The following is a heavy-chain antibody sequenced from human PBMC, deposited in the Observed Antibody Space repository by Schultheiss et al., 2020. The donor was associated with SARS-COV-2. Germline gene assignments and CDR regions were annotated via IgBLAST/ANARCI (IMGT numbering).Heavy chain of an antibody. J-gene: IGHJ4*02. CDR1: GFIFYSYA. CDR2: ISGTGGAT. D-gene: IGHD6-19*01. CDR3: AKDQGDGSGWYPDY. V-gene: IGHV3-23*01. Sequence: GGSLRLSCGASGFIFYSYAMNWVRQAPGKGLEWVSTISGTGGATYYADSVKGRFAISRDNDKFTLFLQMNSLSAEDTAVYYCAKDQGDGSGWYPDYWGQGTLVTVSS.